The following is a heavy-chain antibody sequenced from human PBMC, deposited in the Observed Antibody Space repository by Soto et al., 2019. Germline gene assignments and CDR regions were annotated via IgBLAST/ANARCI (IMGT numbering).Heavy chain of an antibody. Sequence: EVQLLESGGGLVQPGGSLRLSCAASGFTFSSYAMSWVRQAPGKGLEWVSAISGSGGSTYYADSVKGRFTISRDNSKNTLYLQMNSLRAKDTAVYYCAKSDLGYSSGWVDYWGQGTLVTVSS. CDR3: AKSDLGYSSGWVDY. V-gene: IGHV3-23*01. CDR1: GFTFSSYA. CDR2: ISGSGGST. D-gene: IGHD6-19*01. J-gene: IGHJ4*02.